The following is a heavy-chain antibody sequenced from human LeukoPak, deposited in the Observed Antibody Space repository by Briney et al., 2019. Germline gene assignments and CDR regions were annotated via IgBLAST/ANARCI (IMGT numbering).Heavy chain of an antibody. D-gene: IGHD1-26*01. CDR2: TYYRSKWYN. J-gene: IGHJ6*03. Sequence: SQTLSLTCAISGDSVSSNSAAWNWIRQSPSRGLEWLGRTYYRSKWYNDYAVSVKSRITINPDTSKNQFSLQLNSVTAADTAVYYCARDTSGSYYYYYYYMDVWGKGTTVTVSS. V-gene: IGHV6-1*01. CDR1: GDSVSSNSAA. CDR3: ARDTSGSYYYYYYYMDV.